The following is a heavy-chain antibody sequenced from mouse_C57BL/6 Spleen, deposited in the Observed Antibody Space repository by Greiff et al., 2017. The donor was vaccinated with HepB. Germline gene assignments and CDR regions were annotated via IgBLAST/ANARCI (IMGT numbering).Heavy chain of an antibody. CDR2: IWSGGST. D-gene: IGHD1-1*01. CDR1: GFSLTSYG. J-gene: IGHJ2*01. V-gene: IGHV2-2*01. Sequence: QVQLKESGPGLVQPSQSLSITCTVSGFSLTSYGVHWVRQSPGKGLEWLGVIWSGGSTDYNAAFISRLSISKDNSKSQVFFKMNRLQADDTAIYYCARTKYYGSSYEGYFDYWGQGTTLTVSS. CDR3: ARTKYYGSSYEGYFDY.